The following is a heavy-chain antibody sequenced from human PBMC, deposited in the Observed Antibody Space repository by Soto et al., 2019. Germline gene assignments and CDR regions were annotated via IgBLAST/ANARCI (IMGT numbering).Heavy chain of an antibody. V-gene: IGHV1-18*01. CDR1: GYTFTAYG. CDR3: AADRGYSGYDYGI. Sequence: ASVKVSCKASGYTFTAYGITWVRQAPGQGLEWIGWMIVYNGNTNYAQKFQGRVTITRDISTSTAYMELSSLRSEDTAVYYCAADRGYSGYDYGIWGQGTLVTVSS. D-gene: IGHD5-12*01. J-gene: IGHJ4*02. CDR2: MIVYNGNT.